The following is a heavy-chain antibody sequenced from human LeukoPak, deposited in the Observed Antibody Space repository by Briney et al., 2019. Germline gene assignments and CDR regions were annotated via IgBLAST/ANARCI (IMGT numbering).Heavy chain of an antibody. J-gene: IGHJ4*02. V-gene: IGHV4-59*12. D-gene: IGHD5-18*01. CDR1: GGSINSYY. CDR2: IHYSGST. Sequence: SETLSLTCTVSGGSINSYYWSWIRQPPGRGLEWIGSIHYSGSTSYNPSLRSRVTISMDKSKNQLSLKLNFVTAADTAVYYCARDRGGYTYSHDYWGQGTLVTVSS. CDR3: ARDRGGYTYSHDY.